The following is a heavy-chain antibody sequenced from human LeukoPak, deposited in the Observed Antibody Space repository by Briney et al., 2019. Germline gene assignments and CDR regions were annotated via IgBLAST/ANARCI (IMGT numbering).Heavy chain of an antibody. CDR3: AKDFPGGRAGIDY. Sequence: PGGSLRLSCAASGFTFSSYGMHWVRQAPGKGLEWVAVIWYDGSNKYYADSVKGRFTISRDNSENTLYLQMNSLRAEDTAVCYCAKDFPGGRAGIDYWGQGTLVTVSS. V-gene: IGHV3-33*06. CDR2: IWYDGSNK. D-gene: IGHD1-1*01. CDR1: GFTFSSYG. J-gene: IGHJ4*02.